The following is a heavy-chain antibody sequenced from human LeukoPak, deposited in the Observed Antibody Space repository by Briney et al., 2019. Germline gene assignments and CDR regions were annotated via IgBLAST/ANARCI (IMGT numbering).Heavy chain of an antibody. CDR2: ISSGGDIM. D-gene: IGHD2-21*02. Sequence: GGSLRLSCAASGLRFSDYYVSWIRQAPGKGLQWVSYISSGGDIMHYADSVKGRFTSSRDSAKNSLYLQMNSLRAEDTAVYYCARESLAYCGGDCYSPPDYWGQGTLVTVSS. CDR3: ARESLAYCGGDCYSPPDY. J-gene: IGHJ4*02. CDR1: GLRFSDYY. V-gene: IGHV3-11*04.